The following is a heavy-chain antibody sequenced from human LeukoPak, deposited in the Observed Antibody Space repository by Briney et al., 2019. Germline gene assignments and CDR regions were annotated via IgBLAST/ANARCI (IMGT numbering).Heavy chain of an antibody. V-gene: IGHV3-53*01. Sequence: GGSLRLSCAASGFTFSSYAMHWVRQAPGKGLEWVSVIYSGGTTYYADSVRGRFSISRDTSKNTLYLQMNSLRAEDTAVYYCARGSARAFDIWGQGTMVTVSS. J-gene: IGHJ3*02. D-gene: IGHD1-26*01. CDR2: IYSGGTT. CDR3: ARGSARAFDI. CDR1: GFTFSSYA.